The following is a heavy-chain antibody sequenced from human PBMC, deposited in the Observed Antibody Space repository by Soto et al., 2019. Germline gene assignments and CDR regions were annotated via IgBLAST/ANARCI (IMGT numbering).Heavy chain of an antibody. J-gene: IGHJ4*02. CDR2: SNAGNGNT. CDR1: GYTFTCYA. V-gene: IGHV1-3*01. Sequence: GASANAPSNARGYTFTCYALRWVRHATRQRLEWMGWSNAGNGNTKYSQKFQCRVTITRDTSASTAYMERSSLRSEDTAVYYCARDQYCSGGSCYHQAGTHPNYRGQGTLVTVSS. D-gene: IGHD2-15*01. CDR3: ARDQYCSGGSCYHQAGTHPNY.